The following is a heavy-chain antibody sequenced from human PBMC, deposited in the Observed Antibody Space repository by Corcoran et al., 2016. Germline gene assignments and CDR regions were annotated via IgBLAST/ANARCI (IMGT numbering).Heavy chain of an antibody. J-gene: IGHJ4*02. CDR1: GYSISSGYY. D-gene: IGHD4-4*01. Sequence: QVQLQESGPGLVKPSETLSLTCTVSGYSISSGYYWGWLRQPPGRGLEWIGSIYHSGSTYYNPSLKSRVTISVDTSTNQFSLELRPVTAADTAVYYCASHTVTTYYVDDWGQGTRVTVSS. V-gene: IGHV4-38-2*02. CDR2: IYHSGST. CDR3: ASHTVTTYYVDD.